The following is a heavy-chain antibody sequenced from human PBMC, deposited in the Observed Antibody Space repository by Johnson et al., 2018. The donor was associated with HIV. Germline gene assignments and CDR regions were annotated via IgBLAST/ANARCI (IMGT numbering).Heavy chain of an antibody. CDR1: GFTFDDYT. V-gene: IGHV3-43*01. Sequence: VQLVESGGVVVQPGGSLRLSCAASGFTFDDYTMHWVRQAPGKGLEWVSLISWDGGSTYYADSVKVRFPFSRDNSNNSLYLQMNSLRTEDTALYYCAKDIWDSSGYPQQAFDMWGQGTMVTVSS. CDR2: ISWDGGST. D-gene: IGHD3-22*01. J-gene: IGHJ3*02. CDR3: AKDIWDSSGYPQQAFDM.